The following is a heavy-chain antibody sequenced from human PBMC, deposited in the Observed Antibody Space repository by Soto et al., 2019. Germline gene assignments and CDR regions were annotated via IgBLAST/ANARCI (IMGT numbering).Heavy chain of an antibody. Sequence: GGSLRLSCAASGFTFSGYWMTWVRQAPGKGLEWVANIKEDGSEGYYVDSVKGRFTISRDNVKNSLYLQMNSLRAGDTAVYYCARSRDIVVVLDDAPNYYHGLDVWGQGTTVTVSS. V-gene: IGHV3-7*03. CDR3: ARSRDIVVVLDDAPNYYHGLDV. CDR1: GFTFSGYW. D-gene: IGHD2-2*01. J-gene: IGHJ6*02. CDR2: IKEDGSEG.